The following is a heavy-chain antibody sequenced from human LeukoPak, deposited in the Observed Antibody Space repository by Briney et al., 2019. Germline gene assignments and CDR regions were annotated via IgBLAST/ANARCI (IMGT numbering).Heavy chain of an antibody. CDR2: INHSGST. J-gene: IGHJ4*02. CDR3: ASPSKGYL. CDR1: GGSFSGYY. V-gene: IGHV4-34*01. D-gene: IGHD3-16*02. Sequence: SETLSLTCAVYGGSFSGYYWSWIRQPPGKGLEWIGEINHSGSTYYNPSLKSRVTISVDTSKNQFSLKLSSVTAADTAVYYCASPSKGYLWGQGTLVTVSS.